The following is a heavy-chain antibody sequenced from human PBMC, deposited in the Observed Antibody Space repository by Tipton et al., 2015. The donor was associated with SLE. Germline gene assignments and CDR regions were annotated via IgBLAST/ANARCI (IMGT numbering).Heavy chain of an antibody. CDR2: IDHSRST. D-gene: IGHD6-25*01. CDR1: GGPFSVHY. CDR3: ARRRAATGVFAERGWFDP. J-gene: IGHJ5*02. Sequence: TLSLTCAVYGGPFSVHYWSWSCIRQPPGKGLEWIGEIDHSRSTNYNPSLKSRVTISRDTSKNQFSLRLSSVTAADTAVYYCARRRAATGVFAERGWFDPWGQPALGSVSS. V-gene: IGHV4-34*01.